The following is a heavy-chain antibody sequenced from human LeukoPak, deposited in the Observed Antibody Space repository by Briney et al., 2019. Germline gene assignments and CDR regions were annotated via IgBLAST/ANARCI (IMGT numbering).Heavy chain of an antibody. CDR3: VRYYAGDYQGSRFFDY. CDR2: IHYSGTT. Sequence: PSETLSLTCAVSGGSISSSISYWAWIRQPPGKGPEWISPIHYSGTTYYNPSLKSRVTISVDTSKNQFTLKVISVTAADAAVYYCVRYYAGDYQGSRFFDYWGQGTLVTVSS. CDR1: GGSISSSISY. J-gene: IGHJ4*02. D-gene: IGHD4-17*01. V-gene: IGHV4-39*01.